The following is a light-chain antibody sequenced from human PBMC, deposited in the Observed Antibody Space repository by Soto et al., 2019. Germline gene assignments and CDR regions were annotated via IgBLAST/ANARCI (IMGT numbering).Light chain of an antibody. V-gene: IGKV3-11*01. CDR1: QSVSSY. CDR2: DAS. Sequence: EIVLTQSPVTLSLSPGERATLSCRSSQSVSSYLAWYRQRPGQPPRLLIYDASNRATGIPARFSGSGSGTDFTHTISSLATEDFAVYECHQRNNWQPTVGQGTKGEIK. J-gene: IGKJ1*01. CDR3: HQRNNWQPT.